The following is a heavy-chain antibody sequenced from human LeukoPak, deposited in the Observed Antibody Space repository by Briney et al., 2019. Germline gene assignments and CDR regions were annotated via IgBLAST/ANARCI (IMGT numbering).Heavy chain of an antibody. J-gene: IGHJ4*02. CDR1: GLTFSSSW. CDR3: ARDLAYSRLDY. Sequence: GGSLRLSCAVSGLTFSSSWVDWVRQAPGKGLEWVASINPDGNKKYSADSVKGRFTISRDNAENSLYLQMNSLRVEDTAFYYCARDLAYSRLDYWGQGMLVTVSS. CDR2: INPDGNKK. D-gene: IGHD5-18*01. V-gene: IGHV3-7*01.